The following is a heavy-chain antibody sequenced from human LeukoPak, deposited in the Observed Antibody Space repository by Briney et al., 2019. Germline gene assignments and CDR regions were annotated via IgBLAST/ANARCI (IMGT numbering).Heavy chain of an antibody. J-gene: IGHJ4*02. CDR1: GFTFDDYG. D-gene: IGHD3-10*01. CDR3: ARARELLWFGELSYYFDY. V-gene: IGHV3-20*04. CDR2: INWNGGST. Sequence: RPGGSLRLSCAASGFTFDDYGMSWVRQAPGKGLEWVSGINWNGGSTGYADSAKGRFTISRDNAKNSLYLQMNSLRAEDTALYYCARARELLWFGELSYYFDYWGQGTLVTVSS.